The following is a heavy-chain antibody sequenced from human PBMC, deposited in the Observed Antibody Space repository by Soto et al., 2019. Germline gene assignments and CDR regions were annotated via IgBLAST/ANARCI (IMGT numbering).Heavy chain of an antibody. CDR1: GGSISSYY. CDR3: ARYPRGGPYFDY. Sequence: QVQLQESGPGLVKPSETLSLTCTVSGGSISSYYWNWIRQPPGKGLEWIGYIYYSGSTDYNPSLKSRVTISVYTSKNQFSLNLSSVTAADTAVYFCARYPRGGPYFDYWGQGTLVTVSS. J-gene: IGHJ4*02. V-gene: IGHV4-59*01. CDR2: IYYSGST. D-gene: IGHD3-16*01.